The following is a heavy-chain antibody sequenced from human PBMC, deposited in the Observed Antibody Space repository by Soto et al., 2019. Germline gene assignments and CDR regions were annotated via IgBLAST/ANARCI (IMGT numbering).Heavy chain of an antibody. V-gene: IGHV5-10-1*01. CDR2: IDPSDSYT. D-gene: IGHD3-3*01. CDR3: ARDYYDFWSGSQYYYYYGMDV. CDR1: GYSFTSYW. Sequence: GESLKISCKGSGYSFTSYWISWVRQMPGKGLEWMGRIDPSDSYTNYSPSFQGHVTISADKSTSTAYLQWSSLKASDTAMYYCARDYYDFWSGSQYYYYYGMDVWGQGTTVTVSS. J-gene: IGHJ6*02.